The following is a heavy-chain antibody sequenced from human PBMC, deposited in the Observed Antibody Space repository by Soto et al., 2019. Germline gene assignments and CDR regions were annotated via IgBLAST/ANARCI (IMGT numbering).Heavy chain of an antibody. CDR1: GFSLSTSGVG. CDR2: IYWNDDK. CDR3: AHRRGVSRRYFFDY. J-gene: IGHJ4*02. D-gene: IGHD2-21*01. V-gene: IGHV2-5*01. Sequence: SGPTLVNPTRTLTLTCTFSGFSLSTSGVGGGWIRQPPGKALEWLALIYWNDDKRYSPSLKSRLTITKDTSKNQVVLTMTNMDPVDTATYYCAHRRGVSRRYFFDYWGQGTLVTVSS.